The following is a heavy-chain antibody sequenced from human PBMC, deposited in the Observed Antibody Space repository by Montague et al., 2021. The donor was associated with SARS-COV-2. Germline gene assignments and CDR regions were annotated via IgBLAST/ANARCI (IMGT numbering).Heavy chain of an antibody. J-gene: IGHJ3*02. D-gene: IGHD3-22*01. V-gene: IGHV4-31*03. CDR2: IYHTGST. Sequence: TLSLTCTVSGGSISSGGYYWSWIRQHPGQGLEWIGYIYHTGSTHYNPSLQSRVTISKETSKNHFSLNLSSVTAADSAVYYCARDSGYYDSSGYSYDAFDIWGQGTKVTVSS. CDR1: GGSISSGGYY. CDR3: ARDSGYYDSSGYSYDAFDI.